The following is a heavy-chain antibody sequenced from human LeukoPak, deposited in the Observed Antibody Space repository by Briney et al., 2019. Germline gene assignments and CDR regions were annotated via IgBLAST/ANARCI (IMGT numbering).Heavy chain of an antibody. D-gene: IGHD2-2*01. Sequence: SETLSLTCTVSGGSVSSGTNKWSWVRRPPGNGLEWIGYIYYSGSTNYNPSLKSRVSISVDTSKNQFSLKLSSVTAADTALYYCARHAGYCSTGSCYRLDYWGQGTLVTVSS. J-gene: IGHJ4*02. CDR2: IYYSGST. CDR3: ARHAGYCSTGSCYRLDY. V-gene: IGHV4-61*01. CDR1: GGSVSSGTNK.